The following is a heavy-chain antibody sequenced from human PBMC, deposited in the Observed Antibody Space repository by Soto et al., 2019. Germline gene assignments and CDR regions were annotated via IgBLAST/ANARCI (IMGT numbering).Heavy chain of an antibody. D-gene: IGHD2-2*02. J-gene: IGHJ6*02. CDR2: ISYDGSNK. Sequence: PGGSLRLSCAASGFTFSSYAMHGVRQAPGKGLGWVAVISYDGSNKYYADSVKGRFTISRDNSKNTLYLQMNSLRAEDTAVYYCARGGAVPAAIPYYYYGMNVWGQGTTVTVSS. V-gene: IGHV3-30-3*01. CDR1: GFTFSSYA. CDR3: ARGGAVPAAIPYYYYGMNV.